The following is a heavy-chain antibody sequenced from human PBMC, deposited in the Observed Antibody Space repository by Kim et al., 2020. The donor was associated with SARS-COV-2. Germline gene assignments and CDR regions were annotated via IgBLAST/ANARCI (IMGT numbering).Heavy chain of an antibody. CDR1: GGTFSSYA. Sequence: SVKVSCKASGGTFSSYAISWVRQAPGQGLEWMGRIIPILGIANYAQKFQGRVTITADKSTSTAYMELSSLRSEDTAVYYCARGDYYYYYMDVWGKGTTVTVSS. J-gene: IGHJ6*03. CDR2: IIPILGIA. V-gene: IGHV1-69*04. CDR3: ARGDYYYYYMDV.